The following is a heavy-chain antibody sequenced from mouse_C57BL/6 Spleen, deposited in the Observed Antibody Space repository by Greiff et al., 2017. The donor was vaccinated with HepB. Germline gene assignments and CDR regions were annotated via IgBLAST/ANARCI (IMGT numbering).Heavy chain of an antibody. J-gene: IGHJ4*01. Sequence: VKLMESGAELARPGASVKLSCKASGYTFTSYGISWVKQRTGQGLEWIGEIYPRSGNTYYNEKFKGKATLTADKSSSTAYMELRSLTSEDSAVYFCARRDHGGAMDYWGQGTSVTVSS. CDR1: GYTFTSYG. D-gene: IGHD3-3*01. CDR2: IYPRSGNT. V-gene: IGHV1-81*01. CDR3: ARRDHGGAMDY.